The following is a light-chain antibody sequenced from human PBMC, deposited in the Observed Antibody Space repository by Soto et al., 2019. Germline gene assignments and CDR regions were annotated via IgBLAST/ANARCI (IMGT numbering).Light chain of an antibody. CDR2: DAS. V-gene: IGKV1-5*01. CDR3: QQYTAYPYT. J-gene: IGKJ2*01. CDR1: QSVTNW. Sequence: DIQMTQSPSTLSASVGDRVTITCRASQSVTNWLAWYQQKPGKAPNLLIYDASRLQSGIPSRFSGSGSGTEFTLTISSLQTNDFATYYYQQYTAYPYTFSRGTKLDIK.